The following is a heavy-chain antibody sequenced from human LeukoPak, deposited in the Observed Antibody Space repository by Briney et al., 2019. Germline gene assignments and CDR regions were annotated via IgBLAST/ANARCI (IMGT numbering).Heavy chain of an antibody. CDR2: ISAYNGNT. J-gene: IGHJ4*02. D-gene: IGHD3-9*01. V-gene: IGHV1-18*01. Sequence: ASVKVSCKASGYTFTSYGISWVRQAPGQGLEWMGWISAYNGNTNYAQKLQGRVTMTTDTSTSIAYMELRSLRSDDTAVYYCARETVRYFDWLKDYWGQGTLVTVSS. CDR1: GYTFTSYG. CDR3: ARETVRYFDWLKDY.